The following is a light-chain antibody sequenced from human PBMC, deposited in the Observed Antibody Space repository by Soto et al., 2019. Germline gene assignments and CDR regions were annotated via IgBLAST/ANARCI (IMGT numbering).Light chain of an antibody. V-gene: IGKV1-6*01. J-gene: IGKJ4*01. CDR1: QSIQNA. CDR2: AAS. CDR3: LQDYIYPLT. Sequence: AIQITQSPSSLSASVGDRVTITCRASQSIQNALGWYQQKPGKAPKLLIYAASSLQSGVPSRFSGSGSGTDFTLTISSLQPEDFATYYCLQDYIYPLTFGGGTKVEIK.